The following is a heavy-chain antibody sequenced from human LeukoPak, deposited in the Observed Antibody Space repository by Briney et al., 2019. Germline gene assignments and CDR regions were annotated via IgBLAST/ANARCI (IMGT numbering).Heavy chain of an antibody. CDR3: AKGRYSSSWAPFDP. D-gene: IGHD6-13*01. J-gene: IGHJ5*02. CDR1: GFTFSSYA. Sequence: GGSLRLSCAASGFTFSSYAMHWVRQAPGKGLEWVAVISYDGSNKYYADSVKGRFTISRDNSKNTLYLHMNSLRVEDTAVYYCAKGRYSSSWAPFDPWGQGTLVTVSS. V-gene: IGHV3-30-3*01. CDR2: ISYDGSNK.